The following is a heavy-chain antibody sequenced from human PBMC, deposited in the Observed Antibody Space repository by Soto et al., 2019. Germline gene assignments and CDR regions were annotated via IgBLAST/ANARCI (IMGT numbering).Heavy chain of an antibody. CDR2: ISAYNGNT. CDR3: ARETPYDSSGYYFKNYYYYGMDV. Sequence: PSVKVSCKASGYTFTSYGISWVRQAPGQGLEWMGWISAYNGNTNYAQKLQGRVTMTTDTSTSTAYMELRSLRSDDTAVYYCARETPYDSSGYYFKNYYYYGMDVWGQGTTVTVSS. J-gene: IGHJ6*02. V-gene: IGHV1-18*04. CDR1: GYTFTSYG. D-gene: IGHD3-22*01.